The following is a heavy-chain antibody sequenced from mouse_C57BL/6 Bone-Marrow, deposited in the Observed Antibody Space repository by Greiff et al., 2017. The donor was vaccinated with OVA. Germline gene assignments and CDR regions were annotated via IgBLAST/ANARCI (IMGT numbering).Heavy chain of an antibody. D-gene: IGHD2-3*01. Sequence: VQLVESGAELVKPGASVKISCKASGYAFSSYWMNWVKQRPGKGLEWIGQIYPGDGDTNYNGKFKGKATLTADKSSSTAYMQRSSLTSEDSAVYFCARAGWLLRMDYWGQGTSVTVSS. V-gene: IGHV1-80*01. CDR2: IYPGDGDT. J-gene: IGHJ4*01. CDR3: ARAGWLLRMDY. CDR1: GYAFSSYW.